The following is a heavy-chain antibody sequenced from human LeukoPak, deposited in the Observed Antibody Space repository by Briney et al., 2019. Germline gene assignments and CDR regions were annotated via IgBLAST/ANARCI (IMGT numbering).Heavy chain of an antibody. CDR2: IWYDGSNK. J-gene: IGHJ4*02. V-gene: IGHV3-33*01. Sequence: PGRSLRLSCAASGFTFSSYDMHWVRQAPGKGLEWVAVIWYDGSNKYYADSVKGRFTISRDNSKNTLYLQMNSLRAEDTAVYYCARPNDFWSGYDSEYYFDYWGQGTLVTVSS. CDR3: ARPNDFWSGYDSEYYFDY. CDR1: GFTFSSYD. D-gene: IGHD3-3*01.